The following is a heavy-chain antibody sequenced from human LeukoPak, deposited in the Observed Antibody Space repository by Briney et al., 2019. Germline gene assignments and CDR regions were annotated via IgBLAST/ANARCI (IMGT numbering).Heavy chain of an antibody. Sequence: GASVKVSCKASGNTFTNYAISWVRQAPGQGLEWMGWISGYNGKTNYAQKLQGRVTMTTDTSTSTVYMDLRSLRSDDTAVYYCARDVGEGYCSGGSGSDYWGQGTLVTVSS. CDR1: GNTFTNYA. D-gene: IGHD2-15*01. CDR3: ARDVGEGYCSGGSGSDY. J-gene: IGHJ4*02. V-gene: IGHV1-18*01. CDR2: ISGYNGKT.